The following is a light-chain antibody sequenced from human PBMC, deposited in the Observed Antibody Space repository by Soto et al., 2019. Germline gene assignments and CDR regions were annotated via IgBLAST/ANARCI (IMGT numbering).Light chain of an antibody. Sequence: QSVLTQTRSVSGSPGQSVTISCTGTSSDVGAYNYVSWYQQHPGRAPKLMIYDVDRRPSGVPDRFSGSKSGNTASLTISGLQPEDEAGYYCCSYAGTFTVFGGGTKLTVL. V-gene: IGLV2-11*01. CDR1: SSDVGAYNY. J-gene: IGLJ2*01. CDR2: DVD. CDR3: CSYAGTFTV.